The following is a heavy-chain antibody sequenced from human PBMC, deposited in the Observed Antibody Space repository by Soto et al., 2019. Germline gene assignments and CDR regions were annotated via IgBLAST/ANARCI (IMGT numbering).Heavy chain of an antibody. V-gene: IGHV3-23*01. D-gene: IGHD1-7*01. J-gene: IGHJ4*02. Sequence: EVQLLESGGGLVQPGGSLRLSCAASGFTFSSYVMSWVRQAPGKGLEWVSAISGSGGSTYYADSVKGRFTISRDNSKNTLYLQMNSLRAEDTAVYYCAKDQYNWNYVGDYWGQGTLVTVSS. CDR1: GFTFSSYV. CDR3: AKDQYNWNYVGDY. CDR2: ISGSGGST.